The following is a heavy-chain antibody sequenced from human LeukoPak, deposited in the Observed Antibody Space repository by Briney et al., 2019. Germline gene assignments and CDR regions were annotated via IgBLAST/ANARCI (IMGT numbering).Heavy chain of an antibody. CDR2: INHSGST. CDR3: TRGPLWVKERLFDP. V-gene: IGHV4-34*01. J-gene: IGHJ5*02. Sequence: SETLSLTCSVYGGSFSGHYWSWIRQPPGKGLEWIGEINHSGSTNYNPSLKSRVAISVGTSKNQFSLKLRSVTAADTAVYYCTRGPLWVKERLFDPWGQGTLVTVSS. CDR1: GGSFSGHY. D-gene: IGHD3-16*01.